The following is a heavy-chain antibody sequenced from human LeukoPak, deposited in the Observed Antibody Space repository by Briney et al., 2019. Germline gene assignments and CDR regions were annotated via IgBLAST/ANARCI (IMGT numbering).Heavy chain of an antibody. D-gene: IGHD2-15*01. Sequence: SETLSLTCTVSGGSISSYYWSWIRQPPGKGLEWIGYIHYSGSTNYNPSLKSRVTISVDTSKNQFSLKLSSVTAADTAVYYCARATEGYCRGRSCYSYYYYMDVWGKGTTVTVSS. V-gene: IGHV4-59*01. CDR1: GGSISSYY. CDR3: ARATEGYCRGRSCYSYYYYMDV. CDR2: IHYSGST. J-gene: IGHJ6*03.